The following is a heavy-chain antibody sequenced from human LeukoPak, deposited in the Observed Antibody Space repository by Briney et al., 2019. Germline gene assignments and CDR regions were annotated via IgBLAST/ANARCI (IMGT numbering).Heavy chain of an antibody. V-gene: IGHV4-4*09. Sequence: SETVSLTCTVSGGSISSYYWSWIRQSPGKGLEWIGYIYTSGSTSYNPSLKSRVTISADTSKNQFSLKVTSVTAADTAVYFCARQGGTAFDYWGQGTLVTVSS. CDR1: GGSISSYY. CDR3: ARQGGTAFDY. J-gene: IGHJ4*02. D-gene: IGHD1-14*01. CDR2: IYTSGST.